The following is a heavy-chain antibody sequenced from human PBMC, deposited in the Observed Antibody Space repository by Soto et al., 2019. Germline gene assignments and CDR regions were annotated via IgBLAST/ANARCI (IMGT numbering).Heavy chain of an antibody. CDR2: ISRSGRGSA. Sequence: EVQLLESGGALVQPGGSLRLSCAASGFTFNSYVMTWVRQAPGEGLEWVSSISRSGRGSAYYADSVKGRFTISRDNSETTLVLQMNNLRDEDTALYYCARGRYLDSSDYWVANLPFDHWGLGTLVTVSS. V-gene: IGHV3-23*01. D-gene: IGHD3-22*01. CDR3: ARGRYLDSSDYWVANLPFDH. J-gene: IGHJ4*02. CDR1: GFTFNSYV.